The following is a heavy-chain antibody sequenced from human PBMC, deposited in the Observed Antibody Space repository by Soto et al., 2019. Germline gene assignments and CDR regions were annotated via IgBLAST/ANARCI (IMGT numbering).Heavy chain of an antibody. CDR3: APALVFAGGDGFDI. CDR1: GGSITTGGRY. J-gene: IGHJ3*02. Sequence: QVRLQEWGPGLVKPSQTLSLKCSVSGGSITTGGRYWSWIRKLPGKGLEWIGDTDYSGNTYYNACLKSRVTISVEAAKNQFSLKLSSVTAADTAVYYCAPALVFAGGDGFDIWGQGRLVTVSS. D-gene: IGHD6-6*01. CDR2: TDYSGNT. V-gene: IGHV4-31*02.